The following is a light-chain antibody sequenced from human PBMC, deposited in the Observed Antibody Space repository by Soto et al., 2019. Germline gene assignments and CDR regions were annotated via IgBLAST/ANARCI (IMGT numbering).Light chain of an antibody. CDR2: LEGSGNY. V-gene: IGLV4-60*02. J-gene: IGLJ3*02. Sequence: QLVLTQSSSASASLGSSVKLTCTLSSGHSSYIIAWHQQQPGKAPRYLMKLEGSGNYNKGNGVPDRFSGSSSGADRYLTISNLQFEDEADYYCETWDSNTRVFGGGTELTVL. CDR1: SGHSSYI. CDR3: ETWDSNTRV.